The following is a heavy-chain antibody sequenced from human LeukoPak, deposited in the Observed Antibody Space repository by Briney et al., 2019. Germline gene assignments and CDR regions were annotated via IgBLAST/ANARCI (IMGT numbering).Heavy chain of an antibody. Sequence: SVKVSCKASGGTFSSYAISWVRQAPGQGLEWMGRIIPIFGIANYAQKFQGRVTITADKSTSTAYMELSSLRSEDTAVYYCARDEIYDYGGDRSGYYFDYWGQGTLVTVSS. CDR3: ARDEIYDYGGDRSGYYFDY. D-gene: IGHD4-23*01. J-gene: IGHJ4*02. V-gene: IGHV1-69*04. CDR2: IIPIFGIA. CDR1: GGTFSSYA.